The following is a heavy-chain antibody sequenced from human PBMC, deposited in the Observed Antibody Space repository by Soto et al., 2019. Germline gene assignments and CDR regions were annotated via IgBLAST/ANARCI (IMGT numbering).Heavy chain of an antibody. J-gene: IGHJ6*03. D-gene: IGHD5-12*01. Sequence: GESLKISCKGSGYSFTSYWIGWVRQMPGKGLEWMGIIYPGDSDTRYSPSFQGQVTISADKSISTAYLQWSSLKASDTAMYYCARLPLGATIQGYYYYYMDVWGKGTTVTVSS. CDR2: IYPGDSDT. CDR1: GYSFTSYW. V-gene: IGHV5-51*01. CDR3: ARLPLGATIQGYYYYYMDV.